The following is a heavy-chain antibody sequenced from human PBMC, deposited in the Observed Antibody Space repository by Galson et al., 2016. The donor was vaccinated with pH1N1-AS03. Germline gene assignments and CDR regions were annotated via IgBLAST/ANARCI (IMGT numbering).Heavy chain of an antibody. V-gene: IGHV3-7*01. CDR1: GFTFGAFW. CDR2: IKEDGNDQ. CDR3: ARTRGVLQSSGEMLSYFDY. J-gene: IGHJ4*02. D-gene: IGHD3-10*01. Sequence: SLRLSCAASGFTFGAFWMSWVRQAPGKGLEWVANIKEDGNDQHYVASVKGRFTISRDNAKKSLFPQMNSLTADDTAVYYCARTRGVLQSSGEMLSYFDYWGLACLVTASS.